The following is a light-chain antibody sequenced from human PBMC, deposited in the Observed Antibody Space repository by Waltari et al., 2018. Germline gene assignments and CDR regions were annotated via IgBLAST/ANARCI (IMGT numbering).Light chain of an antibody. CDR3: QQYNNWPRT. CDR2: GAS. Sequence: EIVMTQSPATLSVSPGERATLSCRASQSVSSNLAWYQQKPGQDPSRLIYGASTRATGSPARFSGSGSGTEFTLTISSLQSEDFAVYYCQQYNNWPRTFGQGTKVEIK. J-gene: IGKJ1*01. CDR1: QSVSSN. V-gene: IGKV3-15*01.